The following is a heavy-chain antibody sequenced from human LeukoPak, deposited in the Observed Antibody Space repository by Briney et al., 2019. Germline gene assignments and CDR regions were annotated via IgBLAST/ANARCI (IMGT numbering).Heavy chain of an antibody. J-gene: IGHJ4*02. CDR3: ARDRELRYFDY. CDR1: GFKFRNYG. D-gene: IGHD1-26*01. Sequence: GGSLKVSCAASGFKFRNYGMHWVRQAPGKGLEWVAIIFYDGSNQYYADSVKGRFTISRDDSKNTLYLQMNSLRAEDTAVYYCARDRELRYFDYWGQGTLVIVPS. CDR2: IFYDGSNQ. V-gene: IGHV3-33*01.